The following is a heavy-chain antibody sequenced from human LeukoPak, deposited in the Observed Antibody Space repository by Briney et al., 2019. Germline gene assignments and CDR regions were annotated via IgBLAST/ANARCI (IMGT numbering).Heavy chain of an antibody. CDR2: IYYSGST. J-gene: IGHJ5*02. CDR1: GGSFTGYF. D-gene: IGHD2-2*01. Sequence: SETLSLTCAMSGGSFTGYFWSWIRQPPGKGLEWIGSIYYSGSTYYNPSLKSRVTISVDTSKNQFSLKLSSVTAADTAVYYCASAVVPAAIGDNWFDPWGQGTLVTVSS. CDR3: ASAVVPAAIGDNWFDP. V-gene: IGHV4-39*01.